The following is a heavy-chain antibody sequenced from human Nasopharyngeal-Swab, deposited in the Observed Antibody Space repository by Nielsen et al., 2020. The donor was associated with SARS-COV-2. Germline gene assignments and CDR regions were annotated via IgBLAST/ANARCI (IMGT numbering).Heavy chain of an antibody. J-gene: IGHJ5*02. CDR1: GLTFSSYG. V-gene: IGHV3-30*03. D-gene: IGHD2-15*01. Sequence: GGSLRLSCAASGLTFSSYGMHWVRQAPGKGLEWVAVISYDGSNKYYADSVKGRFTISRDNSKNTLYLQMNSLRAEDTAVYYCASCSGGSCYSGWFDPWGQGTLVTVSS. CDR3: ASCSGGSCYSGWFDP. CDR2: ISYDGSNK.